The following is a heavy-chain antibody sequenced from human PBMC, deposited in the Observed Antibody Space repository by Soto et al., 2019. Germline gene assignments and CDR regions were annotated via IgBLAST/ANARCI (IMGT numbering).Heavy chain of an antibody. CDR3: VRQYYDFWTDYPDFDY. CDR2: ISPNSGRP. V-gene: IGHV1-18*04. D-gene: IGHD3-3*01. CDR1: GYTFTKYD. J-gene: IGHJ4*02. Sequence: PPASVKVSCKTSGYTFTKYDISWVRQAPGQGLEWLGLISPNSGRPSYAQKFEGRVTMTTDTSTTTAYLELRSLRSDDTAVYYCVRQYYDFWTDYPDFDYWGQGTLVTAPQ.